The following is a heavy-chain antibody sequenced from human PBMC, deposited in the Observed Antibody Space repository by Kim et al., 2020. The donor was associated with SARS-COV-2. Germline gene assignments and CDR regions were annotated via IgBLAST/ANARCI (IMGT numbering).Heavy chain of an antibody. D-gene: IGHD4-17*01. CDR3: ARQNSTVTTLFDY. Sequence: SETLSLTCTVSGGSISSYYWSWIRQPPGKGLEWIGYIYYSGSTNYNPSLKSRVTISVDTSKNQFSLKLSSVTAADTAVYYCARQNSTVTTLFDYWGQGTLVTVSS. V-gene: IGHV4-59*13. J-gene: IGHJ4*02. CDR2: IYYSGST. CDR1: GGSISSYY.